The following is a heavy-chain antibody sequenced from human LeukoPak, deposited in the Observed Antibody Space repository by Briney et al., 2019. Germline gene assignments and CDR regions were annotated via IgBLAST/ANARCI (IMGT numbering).Heavy chain of an antibody. CDR2: IWYDGSNK. CDR3: ARDRNYYDSSGFDIAY. Sequence: GRSLRLSCAASGFTFSSYGMHWVRQAPGKGLEWVAVIWYDGSNKYYADSVKGRFTISRDNSKNTLYLQMNSLRAEDTPVYYCARDRNYYDSSGFDIAYWGQGTLVTVSS. D-gene: IGHD3-22*01. J-gene: IGHJ4*02. V-gene: IGHV3-33*01. CDR1: GFTFSSYG.